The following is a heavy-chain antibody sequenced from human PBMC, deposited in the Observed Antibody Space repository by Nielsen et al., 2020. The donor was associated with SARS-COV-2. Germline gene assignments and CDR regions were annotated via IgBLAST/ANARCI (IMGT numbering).Heavy chain of an antibody. D-gene: IGHD3-16*01. CDR3: ASYDYVWGSYRDFDY. J-gene: IGHJ4*02. CDR2: IYYSGST. Sequence: PGKGLEWIGSIYYSGSTYYNPSLKSRVTISVDTSKNQFSLKLSSVTAADTAVYYCASYDYVWGSYRDFDYWGQGTLVTVSS. V-gene: IGHV4-39*07.